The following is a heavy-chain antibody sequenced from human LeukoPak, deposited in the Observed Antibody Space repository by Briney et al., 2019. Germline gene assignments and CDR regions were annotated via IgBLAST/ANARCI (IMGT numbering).Heavy chain of an antibody. J-gene: IGHJ5*02. CDR3: ARGIVVVVAATRSRYNWFDP. V-gene: IGHV4-4*02. CDR2: IYHSGST. D-gene: IGHD2-15*01. CDR1: GGSISSSNW. Sequence: KPSGTLSLTCAVSGGSISSSNWWSWVRQPPGKGLEWIGEIYHSGSTNYNPSLKSRVTISVDKSKNQFSLKLSSVTAADTAVYYCARGIVVVVAATRSRYNWFDPWGQGTLVTVSS.